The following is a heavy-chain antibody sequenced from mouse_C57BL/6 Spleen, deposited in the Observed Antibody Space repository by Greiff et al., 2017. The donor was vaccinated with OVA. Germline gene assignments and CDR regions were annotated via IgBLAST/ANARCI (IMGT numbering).Heavy chain of an antibody. CDR2: IRSKSNNYAT. D-gene: IGHD2-3*01. CDR3: VGQIGYFGDYYAMDY. CDR1: GFSFNTYA. V-gene: IGHV10-1*01. J-gene: IGHJ4*01. Sequence: EVQRVESGGGLVQPKGSLKLSCAASGFSFNTYAMNWVRQAPGKGLEWVARIRSKSNNYATYYADSVKDRFTISRDDSESMLYLQMNNLKTEDTAMYYCVGQIGYFGDYYAMDYWGQGTSVTVSS.